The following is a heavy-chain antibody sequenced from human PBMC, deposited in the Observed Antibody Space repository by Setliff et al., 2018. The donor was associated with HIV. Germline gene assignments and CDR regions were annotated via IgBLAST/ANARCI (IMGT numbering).Heavy chain of an antibody. V-gene: IGHV3-23*01. D-gene: IGHD3-10*01. CDR2: IGGSGVSGGGGTT. CDR3: ASFYGDYGY. CDR1: GFTFKTYA. Sequence: GGSLRLSCAASGFTFKTYAMSWVRQAPGKGLEWVSAIGGSGVSGGGGTTYYADSVKGRFTISRDNSKDTVYLQMDNLRAEDTAVYYCASFYGDYGYWGHGTQVTVSS. J-gene: IGHJ4*01.